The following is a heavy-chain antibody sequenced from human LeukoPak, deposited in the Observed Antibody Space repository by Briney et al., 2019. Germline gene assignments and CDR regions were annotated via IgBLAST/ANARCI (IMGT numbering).Heavy chain of an antibody. CDR2: MKPNSGDT. CDR3: ARGPPESYSRDF. J-gene: IGHJ6*03. V-gene: IGHV1-8*02. CDR1: GYTFTSYD. Sequence: ASLKISSKASGYTFTSYDIKCVRQATGQRLEWMGWMKPNSGDTGYAQKFQGRVTMTRNTYISTAYMALSGLTSEDRAVYCCARGPPESYSRDFWGKGTMVTVSS. D-gene: IGHD1-26*01.